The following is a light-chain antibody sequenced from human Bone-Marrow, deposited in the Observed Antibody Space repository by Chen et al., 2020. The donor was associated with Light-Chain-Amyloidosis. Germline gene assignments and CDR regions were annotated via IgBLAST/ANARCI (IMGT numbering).Light chain of an antibody. CDR3: QSYDGNLKIYV. CDR1: RANFGAGLA. Sequence: QSLLTQPPSVSGAPGQRVTISCTGNRANFGAGLAVHWYQQLPGKAPKLLISTNSDRPSGVPDRFSGSKSGASASLAITGLQADDEGDYYCQSYDGNLKIYVFDTGTKVTVL. J-gene: IGLJ1*01. CDR2: TNS. V-gene: IGLV1-40*01.